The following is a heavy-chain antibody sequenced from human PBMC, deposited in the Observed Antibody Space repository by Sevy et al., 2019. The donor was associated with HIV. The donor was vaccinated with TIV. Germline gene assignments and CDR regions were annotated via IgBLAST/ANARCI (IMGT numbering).Heavy chain of an antibody. D-gene: IGHD3-22*01. CDR1: GFSLSTSAVG. Sequence: SGPTLVKPTQTLTLTCTFSGFSLSTSAVGVGWIRQPPGKALEWLALIYWSDDKLYSPSLKSRLTITKDTSKNQVVLTMTNMDPVDTATYYCARSSITMIVRLFDYWGQGTLVTVSS. CDR3: ARSSITMIVRLFDY. V-gene: IGHV2-5*01. CDR2: IYWSDDK. J-gene: IGHJ4*02.